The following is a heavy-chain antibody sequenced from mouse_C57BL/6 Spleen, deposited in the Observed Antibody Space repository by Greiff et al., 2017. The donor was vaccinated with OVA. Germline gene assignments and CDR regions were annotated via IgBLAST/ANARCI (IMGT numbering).Heavy chain of an antibody. J-gene: IGHJ2*01. CDR2: IDPEDGET. Sequence: VHVKQSGAELVKPGASVKLSCTASGFNIKDYYMHWVKQRTEQGLEWIGRIDPEDGETKYAPKFQGKATITADTSSNTAYLQLSSLTSEDTAVYYCARSEYYGSSYPFFDYWGQGTTLTVSS. V-gene: IGHV14-2*01. CDR1: GFNIKDYY. D-gene: IGHD1-1*01. CDR3: ARSEYYGSSYPFFDY.